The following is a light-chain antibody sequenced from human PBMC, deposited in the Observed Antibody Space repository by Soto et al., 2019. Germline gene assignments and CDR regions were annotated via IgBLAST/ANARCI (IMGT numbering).Light chain of an antibody. V-gene: IGKV1-5*03. J-gene: IGKJ1*01. CDR3: QQYKSSST. Sequence: DIHMSQSPSTLSASVGYTFTITCRASESISIWLAWYQQKPGKAPDLLINKASSVQSEVPSRLSGSGSGTEFTLTITSLQPDDFGVYYCQQYKSSSTFGQGTKVDIK. CDR1: ESISIW. CDR2: KAS.